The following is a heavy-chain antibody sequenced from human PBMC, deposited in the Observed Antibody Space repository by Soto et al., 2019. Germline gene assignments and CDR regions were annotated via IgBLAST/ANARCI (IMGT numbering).Heavy chain of an antibody. CDR1: GFTFSYYW. CDR2: IHRDGSST. CDR3: ARGDRGAFDL. J-gene: IGHJ3*01. V-gene: IGHV3-74*01. Sequence: EVRLVESEGGLVQPGGSLSLACAASGFTFSYYWMHWVRQAPGQGLLWVSRIHRDGSSTTYADPVKGRFTISRDNAKNTVSLQMNSLRVEDTGVYFCARGDRGAFDLWGQGTMVTVSS. D-gene: IGHD2-21*02.